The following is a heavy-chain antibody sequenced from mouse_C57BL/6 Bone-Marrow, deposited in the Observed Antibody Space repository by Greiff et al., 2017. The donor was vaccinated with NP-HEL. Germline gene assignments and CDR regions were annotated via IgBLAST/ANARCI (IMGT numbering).Heavy chain of an antibody. J-gene: IGHJ2*01. CDR3: TGAIYYDYDEGDY. Sequence: EVKLEESGGGLVQPGGSMKLSCVASGFTFSNYWMNWVRQSPEKGLEWVAQIRLKSDNYATHYAESVKGRFTISRDDSKSSVYLQMNNLRAEDTGIYYCTGAIYYDYDEGDYWGQGTTLTVSS. CDR2: IRLKSDNYAT. CDR1: GFTFSNYW. D-gene: IGHD2-4*01. V-gene: IGHV6-3*01.